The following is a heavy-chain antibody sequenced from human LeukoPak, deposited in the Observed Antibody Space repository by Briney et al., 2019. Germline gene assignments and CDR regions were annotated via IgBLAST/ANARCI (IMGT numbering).Heavy chain of an antibody. V-gene: IGHV3-48*04. CDR2: ISSSSSTI. CDR3: ARKGVGGELGGFDY. D-gene: IGHD3-16*01. J-gene: IGHJ4*02. CDR1: GFTFSSYS. Sequence: GGSLRLSCAASGFTFSSYSMNWVRQAPGKGLEWVSYISSSSSTIYYADSVKGRFTISRDNAKNSLYLQMNSLRAEDTALYHCARKGVGGELGGFDYWGQGTLVTVSS.